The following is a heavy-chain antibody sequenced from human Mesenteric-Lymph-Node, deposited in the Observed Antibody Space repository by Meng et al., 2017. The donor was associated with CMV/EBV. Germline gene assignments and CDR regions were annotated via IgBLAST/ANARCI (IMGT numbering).Heavy chain of an antibody. J-gene: IGHJ5*02. CDR2: ISSSSSYI. Sequence: SLSLSCAASGFTFSSYSMNWVRQAPGKRLDWVSSISSSSSYIYYADSVKGRFTISRDNAKNSLYLQMNSLRAEDTAVYYCARRGWFDPWGQGTLVTVSS. CDR1: GFTFSSYS. V-gene: IGHV3-21*01. CDR3: ARRGWFDP. D-gene: IGHD3-10*01.